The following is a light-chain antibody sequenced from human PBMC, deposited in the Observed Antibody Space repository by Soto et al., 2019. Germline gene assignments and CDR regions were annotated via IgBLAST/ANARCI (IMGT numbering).Light chain of an antibody. CDR3: MQAVQTPWT. CDR1: QSLRHSNGFKY. V-gene: IGKV2-28*01. CDR2: LGS. Sequence: DIVMTQSPLSLTVTPGEPASISCRSSQSLRHSNGFKYLDWYLQKPGQSPQLLIYLGSNRASGVPDRFSGSGSGTDFTLRISRVEAEDVGIYYCMQAVQTPWTFGQGTKVDIK. J-gene: IGKJ1*01.